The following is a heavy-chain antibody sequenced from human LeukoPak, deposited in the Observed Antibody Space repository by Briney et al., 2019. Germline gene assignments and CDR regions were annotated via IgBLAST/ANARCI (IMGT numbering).Heavy chain of an antibody. J-gene: IGHJ4*02. V-gene: IGHV4-4*07. Sequence: SETLSLTCTVSGGSNSSYYWSWIRHPAWKGLEWIGRIYTSGRTNYNPSLKSRVTMSVDTSKNQRSLKLSSVTAADTAVYYCARDGDLGIFDYWGQGTLVTVSS. CDR2: IYTSGRT. CDR1: GGSNSSYY. D-gene: IGHD3-16*01. CDR3: ARDGDLGIFDY.